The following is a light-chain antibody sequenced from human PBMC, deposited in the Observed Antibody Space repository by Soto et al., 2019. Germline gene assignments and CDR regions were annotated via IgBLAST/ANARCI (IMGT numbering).Light chain of an antibody. CDR3: QQYNNWPGT. CDR1: QSVSSN. V-gene: IGKV3-15*01. Sequence: EIVMTHSPATLSVSPCERASLSCRASQSVSSNLAWYQQKPGQAPRLLIYGASTRATGIPARFSGSGSGTEFTLTISSLQSEDFAVYYCQQYNNWPGTFGQGTKVDIK. J-gene: IGKJ1*01. CDR2: GAS.